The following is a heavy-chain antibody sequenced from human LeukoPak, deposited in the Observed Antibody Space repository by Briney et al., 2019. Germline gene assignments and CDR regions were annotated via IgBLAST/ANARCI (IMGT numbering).Heavy chain of an antibody. V-gene: IGHV3-33*01. CDR2: IWYDGSNK. CDR3: ARTYSSSWSVDY. D-gene: IGHD6-13*01. Sequence: GGSLRLSCAASGFTFSSYGMHWVRQAQGKGLEGVAVIWYDGSNKYYADSVKGRFTISRDNSKNTLYLQMNSLRAEDTAVYYCARTYSSSWSVDYWGQGTLVTVSS. J-gene: IGHJ4*02. CDR1: GFTFSSYG.